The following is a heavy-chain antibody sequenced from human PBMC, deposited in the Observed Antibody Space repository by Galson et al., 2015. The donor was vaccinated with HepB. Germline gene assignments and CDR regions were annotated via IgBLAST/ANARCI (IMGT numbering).Heavy chain of an antibody. D-gene: IGHD1-1*01. Sequence: SETLSLTCTVSGGSISNYYWSCIRQPPGKGLEWIGYIYNSGHTNYNPSLKSRVTISQDTSRNQLSLRLNSVTAADTALYYCGRWNEGFDYWGQGTLVTVAS. CDR3: GRWNEGFDY. CDR1: GGSISNYY. J-gene: IGHJ4*02. V-gene: IGHV4-59*01. CDR2: IYNSGHT.